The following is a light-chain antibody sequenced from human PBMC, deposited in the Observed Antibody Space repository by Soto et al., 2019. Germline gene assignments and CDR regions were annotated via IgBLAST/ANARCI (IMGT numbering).Light chain of an antibody. Sequence: QTVVTQEPSLSVSPGGTVTLTCGLSSGSVSSSYYPSWYQQTPGQAPRTLIYSTHIRSSGVPDRFSGSILGNKAALTITGAQADDDSDYYCVLYMGSGSIVFGTGTKVTVL. J-gene: IGLJ1*01. V-gene: IGLV8-61*01. CDR2: STH. CDR3: VLYMGSGSIV. CDR1: SGSVSSSYY.